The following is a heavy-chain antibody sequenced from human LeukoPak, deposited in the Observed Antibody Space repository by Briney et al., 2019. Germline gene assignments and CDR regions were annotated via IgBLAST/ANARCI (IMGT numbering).Heavy chain of an antibody. CDR3: ARPRKGIAARTLGYYMDV. Sequence: ASVKVSCKASGGTFSSYAISWVRQAPGQGLEWMGGIIPIFGTANYAQKFQGRVTITADESTSTAYMELSSLRSEDTAVYYCARPRKGIAARTLGYYMDVWGKGTTVTVSS. CDR1: GGTFSSYA. CDR2: IIPIFGTA. J-gene: IGHJ6*03. D-gene: IGHD6-6*01. V-gene: IGHV1-69*13.